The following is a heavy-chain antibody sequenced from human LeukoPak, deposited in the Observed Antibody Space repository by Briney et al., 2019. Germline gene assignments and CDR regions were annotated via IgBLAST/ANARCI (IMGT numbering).Heavy chain of an antibody. CDR1: GGSFSGYY. Sequence: PSETLSLTCAVYGGSFSGYYWSWIRQPPGKGLEWIGEINHSGSTNYNPSLKSRVTISVDTSKNQFSLKLSSVTAADTAVYYCARVEPDYEIYWGQGTMVTVSS. CDR2: INHSGST. J-gene: IGHJ3*01. CDR3: ARVEPDYEIY. V-gene: IGHV4-34*01. D-gene: IGHD3-9*01.